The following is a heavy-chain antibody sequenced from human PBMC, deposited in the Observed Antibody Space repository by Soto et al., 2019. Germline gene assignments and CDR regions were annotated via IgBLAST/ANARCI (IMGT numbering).Heavy chain of an antibody. J-gene: IGHJ6*02. CDR1: GFTFSAHT. D-gene: IGHD6-13*01. CDR2: ISSSSNYI. V-gene: IGHV3-21*01. Sequence: GGSLRLSCAASGFTFSAHTMNWVRQAPGKGLEWVSSISSSSNYIYYADSVEGRFTISRDNAKNSLFLQMNSLRAEDSALYFCARDQRVSWYGTDYYATDVWGQGTTVTVSS. CDR3: ARDQRVSWYGTDYYATDV.